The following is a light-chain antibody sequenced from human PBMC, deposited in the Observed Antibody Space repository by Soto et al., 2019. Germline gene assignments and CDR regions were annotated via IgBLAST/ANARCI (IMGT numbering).Light chain of an antibody. J-gene: IGLJ3*02. CDR1: MRDVGAYNL. V-gene: IGLV2-14*01. CDR3: SAYTARSTLV. Sequence: QSALTQPASVSGSAGQSITISCSGTMRDVGAYNLVSWYQQHPGTAPKLIIYEVRTRPSGISSRCSGSRSGNTASLTISGLQCEDEGDYYCSAYTARSTLVFGGGTKLTVL. CDR2: EVR.